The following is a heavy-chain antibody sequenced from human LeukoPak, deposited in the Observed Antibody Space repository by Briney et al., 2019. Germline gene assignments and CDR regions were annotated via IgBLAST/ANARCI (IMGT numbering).Heavy chain of an antibody. D-gene: IGHD2/OR15-2a*01. CDR3: ARELLHAFDI. V-gene: IGHV4-39*07. Sequence: SETLSLTCTVSGGSISSSSYYWGWIRQPPGKGLEWIGSIYHSGSTYYNPSLKSRVTISVDTSKNQFSLKLSSVTAADTAVYYCARELLHAFDIWGQGTMVTVSS. CDR2: IYHSGST. J-gene: IGHJ3*02. CDR1: GGSISSSSYY.